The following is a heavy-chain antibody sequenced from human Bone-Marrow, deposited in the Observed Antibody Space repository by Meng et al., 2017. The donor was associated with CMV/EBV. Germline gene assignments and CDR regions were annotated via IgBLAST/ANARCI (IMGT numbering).Heavy chain of an antibody. J-gene: IGHJ4*02. V-gene: IGHV3-74*01. CDR3: ARDLEETVVTPKPFDH. CDR1: EFIFSNYL. D-gene: IGHD4-23*01. CDR2: IHNNGSTT. Sequence: GELQKISWASSEFIFSNYLMYWVREAPGKGLVWVSRIHNNGSTTSDADFVRGRFTISRDNAKNTLYLQMNSLRAEDTAVYYCARDLEETVVTPKPFDHWGQGTLVTVSS.